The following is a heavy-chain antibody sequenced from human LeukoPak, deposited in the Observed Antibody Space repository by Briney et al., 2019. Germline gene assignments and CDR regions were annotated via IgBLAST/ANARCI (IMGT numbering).Heavy chain of an antibody. Sequence: GGSLRLSCAASGLTSNNYAMSWVRQAPGKGLEWVAGISVSGGSTFYADSVKGRFTISRDNSKNTLYLQMNSLRAEDTAVYYCAQLEGDSSGSSYWGQGTLVTVSS. CDR3: AQLEGDSSGSSY. J-gene: IGHJ4*02. CDR2: ISVSGGST. V-gene: IGHV3-23*01. CDR1: GLTSNNYA. D-gene: IGHD3-22*01.